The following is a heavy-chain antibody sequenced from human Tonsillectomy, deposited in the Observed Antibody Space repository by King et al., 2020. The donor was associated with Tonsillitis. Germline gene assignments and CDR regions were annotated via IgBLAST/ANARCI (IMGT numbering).Heavy chain of an antibody. CDR2: TYYRSKWYN. J-gene: IGHJ5*02. CDR1: GDSVSSNSAA. V-gene: IGHV6-1*01. Sequence: VQLQQSGPGLVKPSQTLSLTCAISGDSVSSNSAAWNWIRQSPSRGLEWLGRTYYRSKWYNDYAVSVKSRITINPDTSKNQFSLQLNSVTPEDTAVYYWAREHLLRNWVMYNWFDPWGQGTLVTVSS. CDR3: AREHLLRNWVMYNWFDP. D-gene: IGHD7-27*01.